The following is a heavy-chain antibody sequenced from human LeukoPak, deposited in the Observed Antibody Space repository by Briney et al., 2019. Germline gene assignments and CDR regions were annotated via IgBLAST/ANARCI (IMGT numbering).Heavy chain of an antibody. CDR3: AAEGQWSLVHYFNS. V-gene: IGHV1-24*01. J-gene: IGHJ4*02. Sequence: ASVKVSCKVSGNTLTDLSIHWVRQAPEKGLDWMGGFDPEDAEVIYAEKFQDRVTMTEDPSTDTAYLELSSLRSEDTAVYYCAAEGQWSLVHYFNSWGQGTLVTVSS. D-gene: IGHD2-15*01. CDR1: GNTLTDLS. CDR2: FDPEDAEV.